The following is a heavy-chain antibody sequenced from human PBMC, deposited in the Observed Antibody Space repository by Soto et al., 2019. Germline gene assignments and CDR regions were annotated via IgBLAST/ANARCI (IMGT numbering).Heavy chain of an antibody. CDR3: ASERGEYSYGEYYYYYGMDV. V-gene: IGHV4-39*01. J-gene: IGHJ6*02. Sequence: PSETLSLTCTVSGGSISSSSYYWGWIRQPPGKGLEWIGSIYYSGSTYYNPSLKSRVTISVDTSKNQFSLKLSSVTAADTAVYYCASERGEYSYGEYYYYYGMDVWGQGTTVT. CDR1: GGSISSSSYY. D-gene: IGHD5-18*01. CDR2: IYYSGST.